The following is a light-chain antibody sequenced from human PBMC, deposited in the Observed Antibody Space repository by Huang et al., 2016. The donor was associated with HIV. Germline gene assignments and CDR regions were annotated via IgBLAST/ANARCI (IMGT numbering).Light chain of an antibody. CDR2: EAS. CDR1: QSVSSY. V-gene: IGKV3-11*01. J-gene: IGKJ4*01. CDR3: QQRSNWPPLT. Sequence: DIVLTQSPATLSLSPGERATLSCRASQSVSSYLAWYQQRPGQAPRLLIYEASNRATGIPARFRGSGSGTDFTLTSSSLEPEDFAGYYCQQRSNWPPLTLGGGTKVEIK.